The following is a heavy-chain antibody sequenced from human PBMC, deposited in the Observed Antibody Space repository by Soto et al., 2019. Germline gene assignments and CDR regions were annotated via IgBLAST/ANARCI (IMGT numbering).Heavy chain of an antibody. V-gene: IGHV1-69*04. Sequence: ASLKVSCKTSGYTFSSYTISCVRHTHGQGLEWMGRIIPILGIANYAQKFQGRVTITADKSTSTAYMELSRLRSEDTAVYYCARDHSGYDSGGYYYYYMEVWGKGTTVTVSS. D-gene: IGHD5-12*01. CDR3: ARDHSGYDSGGYYYYYMEV. CDR2: IIPILGIA. CDR1: GYTFSSYT. J-gene: IGHJ6*03.